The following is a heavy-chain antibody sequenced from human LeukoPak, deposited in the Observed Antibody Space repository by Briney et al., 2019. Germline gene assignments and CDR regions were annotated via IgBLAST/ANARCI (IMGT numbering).Heavy chain of an antibody. CDR1: GFTFRSYS. D-gene: IGHD3-3*01. CDR2: ISSSSSTL. Sequence: PGGSLRLSCAASGFTFRSYSMNWVRQAPGKGLEWGSYISSSSSTLYYPDSVTGRFTISRDNAKNSLYLQMNSLRDEDTAVYYCARAGGDYDFWSGYSTVYYFDYWGQGTLVTVSS. J-gene: IGHJ4*02. CDR3: ARAGGDYDFWSGYSTVYYFDY. V-gene: IGHV3-48*02.